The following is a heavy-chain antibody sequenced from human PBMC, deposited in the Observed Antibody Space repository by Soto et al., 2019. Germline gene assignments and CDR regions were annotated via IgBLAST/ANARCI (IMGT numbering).Heavy chain of an antibody. J-gene: IGHJ5*02. V-gene: IGHV4-30-4*01. Sequence: PSETLSLTCTVSGGSISSGDYYWSWIRQPPGKGLEWIGYIYYSGSTYYNPSLKSRVTISVDTSKNQFSLKLSSVTAADTAVYYCARLLLWFGELLGWFDPWGQGTLVTSPQ. CDR1: GGSISSGDYY. CDR3: ARLLLWFGELLGWFDP. D-gene: IGHD3-10*01. CDR2: IYYSGST.